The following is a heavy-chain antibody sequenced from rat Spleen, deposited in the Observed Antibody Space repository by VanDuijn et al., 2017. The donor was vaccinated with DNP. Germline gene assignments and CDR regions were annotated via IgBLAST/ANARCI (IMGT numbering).Heavy chain of an antibody. CDR3: TRTDYYSGPFDY. CDR2: IWTGGST. V-gene: IGHV2-30*01. Sequence: QVQLKESGPGLVQPSQTLSLTCTVSGFSLTSYNVHWVRQPTGKGLEWMGIIWTGGSTDYNSALKSRLSISRDTSKSQVFLKVNSLKTEDTGIYYCTRTDYYSGPFDYWGQGVMVTVSS. CDR1: GFSLTSYN. D-gene: IGHD1-1*01. J-gene: IGHJ2*01.